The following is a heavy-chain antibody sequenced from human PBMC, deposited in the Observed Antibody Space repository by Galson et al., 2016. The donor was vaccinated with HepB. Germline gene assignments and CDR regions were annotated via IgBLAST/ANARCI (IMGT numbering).Heavy chain of an antibody. CDR1: SASFNNYY. V-gene: IGHV4-34*01. CDR3: ARSDSGNYPEYFDY. J-gene: IGHJ4*02. D-gene: IGHD1-26*01. Sequence: SESLSLTCAVYSASFNNYYWSWIRQPPGRGLEWVGEVDPSGDTNYNPSLKSRVTISLDTSKNQFSLKLDSVTAADTAMYYCARSDSGNYPEYFDYWGQGTVVTVSS. CDR2: VDPSGDT.